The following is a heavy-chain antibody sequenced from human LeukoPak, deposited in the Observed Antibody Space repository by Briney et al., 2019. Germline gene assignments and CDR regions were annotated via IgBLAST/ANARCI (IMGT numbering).Heavy chain of an antibody. D-gene: IGHD5-18*01. Sequence: SETLSLTCTVSGGSISSYYWSWIRQPPGKGLEWIGYIYYSGSTNYNPSLKSRVTISVDTSKNQFSLKLSSVTAADTAVYYCARGGYSYGIGNWFDPWGQGTLVTVSS. CDR2: IYYSGST. CDR1: GGSISSYY. V-gene: IGHV4-59*12. J-gene: IGHJ5*02. CDR3: ARGGYSYGIGNWFDP.